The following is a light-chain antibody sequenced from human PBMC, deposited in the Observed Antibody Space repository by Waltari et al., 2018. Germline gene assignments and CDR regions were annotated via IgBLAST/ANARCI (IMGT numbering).Light chain of an antibody. CDR1: DIGSRD. CDR2: TDN. Sequence: SYDLTQPLSVSVALGPTATIACGGDDIGSRDVHWYQQRPGQAPVLVMYTDNNRPSGIPERFSGSNSGNTATLTISRAQAGDEADYYCQVWDTSTALFGGGTKLTVL. CDR3: QVWDTSTAL. V-gene: IGLV3-9*01. J-gene: IGLJ3*02.